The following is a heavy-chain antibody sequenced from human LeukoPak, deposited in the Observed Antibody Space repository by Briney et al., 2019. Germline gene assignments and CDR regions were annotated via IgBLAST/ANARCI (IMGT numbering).Heavy chain of an antibody. V-gene: IGHV3-30-3*01. CDR2: ISYDGSNK. CDR1: GFTFSSYA. J-gene: IGHJ4*02. CDR3: ARGDGYDFFDY. D-gene: IGHD5-24*01. Sequence: GGSLRLSCAASGFTFSSYAMHWVRQAPGKGLEWVAVISYDGSNKYYADSVKGRFTISRDNAKNSLFLQMNSLRAEDTAVYFCARGDGYDFFDYWGQGTLVTVSS.